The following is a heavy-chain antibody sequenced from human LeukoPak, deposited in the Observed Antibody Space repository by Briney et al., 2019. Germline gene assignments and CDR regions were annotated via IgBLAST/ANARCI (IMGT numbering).Heavy chain of an antibody. V-gene: IGHV4-39*01. J-gene: IGHJ4*02. CDR1: GGSISSSSYY. CDR3: ARQARFLEWLSSGGLDY. CDR2: IYYSGST. Sequence: PSETLSLTCTVSGGSISSSSYYWGWIRQPPGKGLEWIGSIYYSGSTYYNPSLKSRVTISVDTSKNQFSLKLSSVTAADTAVYYCARQARFLEWLSSGGLDYWGQGTLVTVSS. D-gene: IGHD3-3*01.